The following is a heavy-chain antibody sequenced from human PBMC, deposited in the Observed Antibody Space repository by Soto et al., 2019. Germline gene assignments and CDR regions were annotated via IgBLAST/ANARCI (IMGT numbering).Heavy chain of an antibody. CDR1: GYSFTSYW. CDR3: ARTLDIVVVPAAIFYYYGMDV. Sequence: GESLKISCKGSGYSFTSYWIGWVRQMPGKGLEWMGIIYPGDSDTRYSPSFQGQVTISADKSISTAYLQWSSLKASDTAMYYCARTLDIVVVPAAIFYYYGMDVWGQGTTVTVSS. J-gene: IGHJ6*02. V-gene: IGHV5-51*01. CDR2: IYPGDSDT. D-gene: IGHD2-2*03.